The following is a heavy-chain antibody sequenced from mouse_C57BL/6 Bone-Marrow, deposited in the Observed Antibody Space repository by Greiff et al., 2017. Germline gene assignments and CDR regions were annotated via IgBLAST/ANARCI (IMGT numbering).Heavy chain of an antibody. J-gene: IGHJ2*01. V-gene: IGHV14-4*01. CDR1: GFNIKDDY. Sequence: VQLQQSGAELVRPGASVKLSCTASGFNIKDDYMHWVKQRPEQGLEWIGWIDPENGDTEYASKFQGKATITADTASNTAYLQLSSLTSEDTADYYGTTDGNYVENYFDYWGQGTTLTVSS. D-gene: IGHD2-1*01. CDR3: TTDGNYVENYFDY. CDR2: IDPENGDT.